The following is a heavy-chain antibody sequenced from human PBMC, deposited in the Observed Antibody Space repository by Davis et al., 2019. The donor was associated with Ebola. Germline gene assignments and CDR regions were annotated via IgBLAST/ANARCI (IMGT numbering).Heavy chain of an antibody. V-gene: IGHV3-7*01. D-gene: IGHD3-10*01. CDR3: ARGFRYFDY. CDR2: MNPEGSEK. CDR1: GFNFGTYW. Sequence: GGSLRLSCAASGFNFGTYWMSWVRQVPGKGLEWVANMNPEGSEKHYVDSVKGRFTISRDNAKNSLYLQMNSLRAEDTAVYYCARGFRYFDYWGQGTLVTVSS. J-gene: IGHJ4*02.